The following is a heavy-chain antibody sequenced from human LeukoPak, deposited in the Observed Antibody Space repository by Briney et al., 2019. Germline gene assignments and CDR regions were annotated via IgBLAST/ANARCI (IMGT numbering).Heavy chain of an antibody. D-gene: IGHD3-22*01. CDR3: ARAHMIVPWRLYGGYAFDI. CDR1: GGSFGGYY. V-gene: IGHV4-34*01. J-gene: IGHJ3*02. Sequence: SETLSLTCAVYGGSFGGYYWSWIRQPPGKGLEWIGEINHSGSTNYNPSLKSRVTISVDTSKNQFSLKLSSVTAADTAVYYCARAHMIVPWRLYGGYAFDIWGQGTMVTVSS. CDR2: INHSGST.